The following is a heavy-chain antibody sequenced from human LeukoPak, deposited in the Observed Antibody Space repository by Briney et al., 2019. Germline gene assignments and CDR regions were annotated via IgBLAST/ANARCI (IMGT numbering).Heavy chain of an antibody. Sequence: SVKVSCKVSGGTFSSYAISWVRQAPGQGLEWMGRIIPILGIANYAQKFQGRVTITADKSTSTAYMELSSLRSEDTAVYYCARGPDVLRFLEWFGYYGMDVWGQGTTVTVSS. CDR3: ARGPDVLRFLEWFGYYGMDV. CDR1: GGTFSSYA. D-gene: IGHD3-3*01. CDR2: IIPILGIA. J-gene: IGHJ6*02. V-gene: IGHV1-69*04.